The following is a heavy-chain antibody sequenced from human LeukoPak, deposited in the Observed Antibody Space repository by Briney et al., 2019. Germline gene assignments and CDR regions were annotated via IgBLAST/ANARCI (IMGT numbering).Heavy chain of an antibody. V-gene: IGHV4-30-4*01. J-gene: IGHJ4*02. CDR2: IYYSGST. CDR1: GGSISSGDYY. Sequence: PSETLSLTCTVSGGSISSGDYYWSWIRQPPGKGLEWIGYIYYSGSTYYNPSLKSRVTISVDRSKNQLSLKLSSVTAADTAVYYCARDPTTVTTIFDSWGQGILVTVSS. D-gene: IGHD4-11*01. CDR3: ARDPTTVTTIFDS.